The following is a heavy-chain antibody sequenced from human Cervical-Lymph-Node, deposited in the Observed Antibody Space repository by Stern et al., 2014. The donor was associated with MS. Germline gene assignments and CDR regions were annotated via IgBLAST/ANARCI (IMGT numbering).Heavy chain of an antibody. CDR3: TVGVWNL. CDR2: IRSEIYGGTT. D-gene: IGHD1-26*01. Sequence: VQLVQSGGGLVQPGRSLRLSCTTSGLTFRKYGMNSFRQTPGKELQWVGFIRSEIYGGTTEYAAFVKDRFIISRDDSKNITYLQMNSLKNEDTAVYYCTVGVWNLWGQGTLVTVSS. CDR1: GLTFRKYG. V-gene: IGHV3-49*03. J-gene: IGHJ5*02.